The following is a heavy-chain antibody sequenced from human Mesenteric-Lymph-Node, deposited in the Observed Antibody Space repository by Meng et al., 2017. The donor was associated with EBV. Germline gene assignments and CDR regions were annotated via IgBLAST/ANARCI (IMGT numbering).Heavy chain of an antibody. CDR2: ISSSGSTI. J-gene: IGHJ5*02. CDR3: AREWRDFWSGSGGFDP. Sequence: QGQLGESGGGVVKPGGSLRLSCAASGFTFSDYYMSWIRQAPGKGLEWVSYISSSGSTIYYADSVKGRFTISRDNAKNSLYLQMNSLRAEDTAVYYCAREWRDFWSGSGGFDPWGQGTLVTVSS. D-gene: IGHD3-3*01. CDR1: GFTFSDYY. V-gene: IGHV3-11*01.